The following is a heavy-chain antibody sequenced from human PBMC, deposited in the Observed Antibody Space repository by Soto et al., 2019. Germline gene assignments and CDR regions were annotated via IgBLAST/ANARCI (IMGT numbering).Heavy chain of an antibody. J-gene: IGHJ6*02. CDR3: AIPLMPNYHYDGMDV. D-gene: IGHD2-2*01. Sequence: PGESLKISCKGSGYSFTSYWISWVRQMPGKGLEWMGRIDPSDSYTNYSPSFQGHVTISADKSISTAYLQWSSLKASDTAMYYCAIPLMPNYHYDGMDVSSQGTTVTVS. CDR1: GYSFTSYW. V-gene: IGHV5-10-1*01. CDR2: IDPSDSYT.